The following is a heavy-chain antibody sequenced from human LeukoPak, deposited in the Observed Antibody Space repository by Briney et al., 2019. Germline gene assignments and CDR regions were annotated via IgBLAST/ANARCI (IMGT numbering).Heavy chain of an antibody. CDR2: INQDGSEE. Sequence: GGSLRLSCAASGFPFSTYWMSWVRQAPGKGLHWVANINQDGSEENSVDSVKGRFTISRDNAKNSLYLQMNSLRGEDTAVYYCARDLTGPYFYYGMDVWGQGTTLTVSS. CDR1: GFPFSTYW. V-gene: IGHV3-7*01. CDR3: ARDLTGPYFYYGMDV. J-gene: IGHJ6*02.